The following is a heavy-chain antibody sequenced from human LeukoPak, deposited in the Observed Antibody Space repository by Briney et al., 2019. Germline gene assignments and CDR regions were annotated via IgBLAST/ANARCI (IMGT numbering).Heavy chain of an antibody. CDR2: IKSSDTST. Sequence: GGSLRLSCAASGFSFSDSFMSWIRQAPGQGLEWLSYIKSSDTSTFYADSVKGRFTVSRDNAKNSLYLQMNSLRAEDTAVYYCARRGNMSSHAFDIWGQGTVVTVSS. CDR3: ARRGNMSSHAFDI. J-gene: IGHJ3*02. D-gene: IGHD2/OR15-2a*01. V-gene: IGHV3-11*01. CDR1: GFSFSDSF.